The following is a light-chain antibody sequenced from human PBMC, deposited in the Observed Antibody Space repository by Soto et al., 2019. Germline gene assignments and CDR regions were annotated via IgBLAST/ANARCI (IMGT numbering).Light chain of an antibody. CDR2: STS. V-gene: IGLV7-43*01. J-gene: IGLJ1*01. CDR1: TGAVTSTYY. Sequence: QTVVTQEPSLTVSPGGTVTLTCASSTGAVTSTYYPNWFQQKPGQPPRALIYSTSSKHSWTPARFSGSLLGGKATLTLSGVQPEDEADYYCSSYTSSSTLYVFGTGTKLTVL. CDR3: SSYTSSSTLYV.